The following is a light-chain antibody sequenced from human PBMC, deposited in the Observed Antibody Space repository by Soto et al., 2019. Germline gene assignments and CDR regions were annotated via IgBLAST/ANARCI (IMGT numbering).Light chain of an antibody. V-gene: IGKV1-5*01. CDR3: QQYHNYPWT. CDR1: ESIRTW. CDR2: DAS. Sequence: DIQMTQSPSTLSASIGDRVTITCRASESIRTWLAWYQHKPGKAPKFLIYDASSLESGVPSRFSGSGSGTEFTLTISNLQPDDFATYFCQQYHNYPWTFGQGTKVEIK. J-gene: IGKJ1*01.